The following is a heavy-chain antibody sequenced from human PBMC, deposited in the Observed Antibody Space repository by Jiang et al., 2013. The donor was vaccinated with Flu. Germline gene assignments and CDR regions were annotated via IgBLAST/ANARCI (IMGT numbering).Heavy chain of an antibody. Sequence: QTLSLTRAISGDSVSSNSAAWNWIRQSPSRGLEWLGRTYYRSKWYNDYAVSVKSRITINPDTSKNQFSLQLNSVTPEDTAVYYCARANYGDYEGSLDYWGQGTLVTVSS. CDR1: GDSVSSNSAA. CDR3: ARANYGDYEGSLDY. D-gene: IGHD4-17*01. J-gene: IGHJ4*02. V-gene: IGHV6-1*01. CDR2: TYYRSKWYN.